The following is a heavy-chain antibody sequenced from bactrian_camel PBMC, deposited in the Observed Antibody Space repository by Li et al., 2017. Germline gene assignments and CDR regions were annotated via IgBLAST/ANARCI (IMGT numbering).Heavy chain of an antibody. Sequence: HVQLVESGGGSVRPGGSLTLSCAVSGSGDTASPYCMAWFRQVPGKKREGVAAADFDGRPSYADSVKGRFTISHDAAKNSIDLQMNSLKPDDTAVYYCAATGQMLSVAGCRTQGTQVTVS. J-gene: IGHJ4*01. CDR1: GSGDTASPYC. CDR2: ADFDGRP. D-gene: IGHD1*01. V-gene: IGHV3S26*01.